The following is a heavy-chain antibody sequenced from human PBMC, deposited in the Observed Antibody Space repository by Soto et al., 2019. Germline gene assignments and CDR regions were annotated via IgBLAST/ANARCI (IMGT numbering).Heavy chain of an antibody. CDR3: ARLGIAAAGLDAFDI. CDR2: MNHNSGNT. CDR1: GYTFTSYD. D-gene: IGHD6-13*01. V-gene: IGHV1-8*01. Sequence: ASVKVSCKASGYTFTSYDINWVRQATGQGLEWMGWMNHNSGNTGYAQKFQGRVTMTRNTSISTAYMELSSLRSEDTAVYYCARLGIAAAGLDAFDIWGQGTMVTVSS. J-gene: IGHJ3*02.